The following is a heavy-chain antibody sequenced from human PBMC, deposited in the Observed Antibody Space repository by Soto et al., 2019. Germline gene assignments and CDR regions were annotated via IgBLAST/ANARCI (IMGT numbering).Heavy chain of an antibody. CDR3: VRGGLKGGWNDVGDY. J-gene: IGHJ4*02. D-gene: IGHD1-1*01. CDR2: IYYSGST. V-gene: IGHV4-30-4*01. CDR1: GGSISSGDYY. Sequence: QVQLQESGPGLVKPSQTLSLTCTVSGGSISSGDYYWSWIRQPPGKGLEWIGYIYYSGSTYYNPSLKSRVTISVDTSKNQFSLKLSSVTAADTAVYYCVRGGLKGGWNDVGDYWGQGTLVTVSS.